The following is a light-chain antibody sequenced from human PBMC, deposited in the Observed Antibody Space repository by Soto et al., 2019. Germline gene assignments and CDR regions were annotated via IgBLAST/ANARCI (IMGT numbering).Light chain of an antibody. CDR1: QSISTY. CDR3: QESYSTPLWT. V-gene: IGKV1-39*01. Sequence: DIQMTQSPSSLSASVGNRFTITWRASQSISTYLNWYQQKPGKAPKLLIYAASSLQSGVPSRFSGSGSGTDFTLTISSLQPEDFATYYCQESYSTPLWTFGQGTKVDI. J-gene: IGKJ1*01. CDR2: AAS.